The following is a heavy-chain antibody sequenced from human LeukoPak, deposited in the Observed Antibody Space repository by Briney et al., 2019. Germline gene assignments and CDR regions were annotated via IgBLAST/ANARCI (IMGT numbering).Heavy chain of an antibody. J-gene: IGHJ4*02. V-gene: IGHV1-2*06. CDR3: AIPVLKGYDNCGY. D-gene: IGHD1-20*01. Sequence: ASVKVSCKASGYTFTGYYMHWVRQAPGQGLEWMGRINPNSGGTKYAQKFQGRVTMTRDTCISAAYMELSRLRSDDTAVYYCAIPVLKGYDNCGYWGQGTLVTVSS. CDR1: GYTFTGYY. CDR2: INPNSGGT.